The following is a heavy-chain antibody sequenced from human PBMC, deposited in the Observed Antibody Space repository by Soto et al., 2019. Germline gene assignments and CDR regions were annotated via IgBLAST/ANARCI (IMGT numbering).Heavy chain of an antibody. CDR1: GFTFGNYW. J-gene: IGHJ4*02. V-gene: IGHV3-74*01. CDR3: ARGRGSFYLDF. D-gene: IGHD1-26*01. Sequence: EVQLVESGGGLVQPGGSLRLSCATSGFTFGNYWMYWVRQAPGKGLVWVSRIHSDGTITTYAGSVKGRFTISRDIVKNTLYLQMNSLRDEDTAVHYCARGRGSFYLDFWGQGTLVTVSS. CDR2: IHSDGTIT.